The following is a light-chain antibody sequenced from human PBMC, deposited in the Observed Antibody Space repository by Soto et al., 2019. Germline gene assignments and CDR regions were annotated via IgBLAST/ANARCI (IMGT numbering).Light chain of an antibody. V-gene: IGLV3-21*02. Sequence: SSELTQPPSVSVAPGQTASIACGGNAIGIKSVHWYQQKPGQAPVMVVYDDRDRPSGIPERFSGSNSGNTATLTIDRIEAGDEADYYCQVWDSGTDHDVFGSGTKLTVL. CDR3: QVWDSGTDHDV. CDR2: DDR. J-gene: IGLJ1*01. CDR1: AIGIKS.